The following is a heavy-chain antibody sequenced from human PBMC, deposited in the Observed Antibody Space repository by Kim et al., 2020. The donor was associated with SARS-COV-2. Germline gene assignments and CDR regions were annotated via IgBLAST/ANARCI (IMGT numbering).Heavy chain of an antibody. CDR3: ARGRQFAQYCYFDP. CDR2: INHSGST. J-gene: IGHJ2*01. V-gene: IGHV4-34*01. Sequence: SETLSLTCAVYGGSFSGYYWSWIRQPPGKGLEWIGEINHSGSTNYNPSLKSRVTISVDTSKSQFSLKLNSVTAADTAVYYCARGRQFAQYCYFDPWGRGTLVSVSS. CDR1: GGSFSGYY. D-gene: IGHD2-21*01.